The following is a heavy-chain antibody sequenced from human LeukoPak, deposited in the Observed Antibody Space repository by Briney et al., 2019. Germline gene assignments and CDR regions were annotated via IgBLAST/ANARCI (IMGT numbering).Heavy chain of an antibody. J-gene: IGHJ4*02. V-gene: IGHV1-69*13. CDR1: GGTFSSYA. D-gene: IGHD4-17*01. Sequence: SVKVSCKASGGTFSSYAISWVRQAPGQGLEWMGGIIPIFGTANYAQKFQGRVTITADEFTSTAYMELSSLRSEDTAVYYCARPRRADYGDYEVFDYWGQGTLVTVSS. CDR3: ARPRRADYGDYEVFDY. CDR2: IIPIFGTA.